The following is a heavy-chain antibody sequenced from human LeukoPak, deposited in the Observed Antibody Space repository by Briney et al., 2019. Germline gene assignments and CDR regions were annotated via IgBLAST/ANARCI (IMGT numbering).Heavy chain of an antibody. D-gene: IGHD2-15*01. CDR1: GYTFTGYY. CDR2: INPNSGGT. J-gene: IGHJ3*02. V-gene: IGHV1-2*02. Sequence: ASVKVSCKASGYTFTGYYMHWVRQAPGQGLEWMGWINPNSGGTNYAQKFQGRVTMTRDTSISTAYMELSRLRSDDTAVYYCARARYCSGGSCALRRAFDIWGQGTMVTVSS. CDR3: ARARYCSGGSCALRRAFDI.